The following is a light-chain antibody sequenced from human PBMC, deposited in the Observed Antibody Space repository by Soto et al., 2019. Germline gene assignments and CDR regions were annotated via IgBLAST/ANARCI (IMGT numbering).Light chain of an antibody. CDR1: SSDVGGYNY. Sequence: QSALTQPASVSGSPGQSITISCTGTSSDVGGYNYVSWYQQHPGKAPKLMIYDVSNRPSGVSNRFSGSKSGNTASLTISGLQAEDEGYYYCSSYTSSSTLVFGGGTKLTVL. CDR2: DVS. V-gene: IGLV2-14*01. CDR3: SSYTSSSTLV. J-gene: IGLJ2*01.